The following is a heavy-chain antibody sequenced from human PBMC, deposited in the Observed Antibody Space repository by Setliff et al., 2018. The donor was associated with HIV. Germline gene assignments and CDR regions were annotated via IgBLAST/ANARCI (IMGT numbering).Heavy chain of an antibody. CDR3: ARYNFWSGYESDY. V-gene: IGHV1-69*05. Sequence: SVKVSCKASGGTFSSYGISWVRQAPRQGLEWMGKIIPIFGTTDYAQKFQGRVTMTTDTSARTGYMELRNLRSDDTAVYYCARYNFWSGYESDYWGQGTLVTVSS. D-gene: IGHD3-3*01. J-gene: IGHJ4*02. CDR2: IIPIFGTT. CDR1: GGTFSSYG.